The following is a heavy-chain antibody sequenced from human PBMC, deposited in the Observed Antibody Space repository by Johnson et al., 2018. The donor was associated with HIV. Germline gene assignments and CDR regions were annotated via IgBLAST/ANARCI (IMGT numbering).Heavy chain of an antibody. D-gene: IGHD1-26*01. Sequence: QVQLVESGGGVVQPGRSLRLSCAASEFTLSNYGIHWVRQAPGKGLEWLSLISYDGSNTYYADSVRGRFTLSRDNSKNTVYLQMNSLRAEDTAVYYCARGQGASKWEPFGGDAFDIWGQGTLVTVSS. CDR1: EFTLSNYG. CDR2: ISYDGSNT. CDR3: ARGQGASKWEPFGGDAFDI. V-gene: IGHV3-30*03. J-gene: IGHJ3*02.